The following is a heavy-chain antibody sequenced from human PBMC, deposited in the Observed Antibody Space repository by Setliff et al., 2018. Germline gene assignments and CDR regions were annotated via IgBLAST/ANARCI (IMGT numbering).Heavy chain of an antibody. CDR2: TIPIFGTA. Sequence: SVKVSCKASGDTFSSYGISWVRQAPGQGLEWMGGTIPIFGTANYAQKFQGRVTITTDDSTNTAYMELSSLRSEDTAVYFCARERGSYDSSTHYTYYFDYWGQGTLVTVPQ. CDR3: ARERGSYDSSTHYTYYFDY. J-gene: IGHJ4*02. D-gene: IGHD3-22*01. CDR1: GDTFSSYG. V-gene: IGHV1-69*05.